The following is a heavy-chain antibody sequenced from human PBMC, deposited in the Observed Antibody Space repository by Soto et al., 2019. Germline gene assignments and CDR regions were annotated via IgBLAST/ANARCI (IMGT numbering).Heavy chain of an antibody. J-gene: IGHJ3*02. D-gene: IGHD5-18*01. CDR3: ARADGYSYGYGAFDI. V-gene: IGHV1-69*13. CDR2: IIPIFGTA. Sequence: PVKVSCKASGGTFSSYAISWVRQAPGQGLEWMGGIIPIFGTANYAQKFQGRVTITPDESTSTAYMELSSLRSEDTAVYYCARADGYSYGYGAFDIWGQGTMVTVSS. CDR1: GGTFSSYA.